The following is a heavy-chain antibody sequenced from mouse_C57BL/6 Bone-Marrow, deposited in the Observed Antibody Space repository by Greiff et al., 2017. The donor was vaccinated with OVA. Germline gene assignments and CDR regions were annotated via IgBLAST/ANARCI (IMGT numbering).Heavy chain of an antibody. V-gene: IGHV2-2*02. J-gene: IGHJ3*01. CDR3: ARVYGNYAAWFAY. Sequence: VHLVESGPGLVQPSQSLSITCTVSGFSLTSYGVHWVRQSPGKGLEWLGVIWSGGSTDYNAAFISRLSISTDNSKSQVFFKMNSLQANDTAIYYCARVYGNYAAWFAYWGQGTLVTVSA. CDR2: IWSGGST. D-gene: IGHD2-1*01. CDR1: GFSLTSYG.